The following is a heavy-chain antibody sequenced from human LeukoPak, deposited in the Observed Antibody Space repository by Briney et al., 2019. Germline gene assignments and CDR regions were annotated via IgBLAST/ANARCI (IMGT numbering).Heavy chain of an antibody. D-gene: IGHD3-9*01. CDR3: ARDFDRSGDYHHFDV. J-gene: IGHJ4*02. Sequence: GGSLRLSCAVSGFTFSDYGMNWVRQAPGRGLEWVSSIITLSATYFYYADSVKGRFTISRDNAKNSLYLQMDSLRAEDTAVYYCARDFDRSGDYHHFDVWGQGTLVTVSS. CDR2: IITLSATYF. CDR1: GFTFSDYG. V-gene: IGHV3-21*01.